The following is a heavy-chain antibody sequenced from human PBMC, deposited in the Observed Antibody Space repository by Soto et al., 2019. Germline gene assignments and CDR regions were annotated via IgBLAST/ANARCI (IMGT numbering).Heavy chain of an antibody. V-gene: IGHV3-30-3*01. CDR2: ISYDGSNK. J-gene: IGHJ4*02. D-gene: IGHD1-26*01. CDR1: GFTFSSYA. CDR3: ARDPSYRSYYFDY. Sequence: SLRLSCAASGFTFSSYAMHWVRQAPGKGLEWVAVISYDGSNKYYADSVKGRFTISRDNSKNTLYLQMNSLRAEDTAVYYCARDPSYRSYYFDYWGQGTLVTVSS.